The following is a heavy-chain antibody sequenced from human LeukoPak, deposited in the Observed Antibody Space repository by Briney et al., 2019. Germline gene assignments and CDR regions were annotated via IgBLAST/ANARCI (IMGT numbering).Heavy chain of an antibody. Sequence: GGSLRLSCVASGFTFSTYAMSWVRQAPGKGLEWVSAISSSGGRTYYADSVKGRFTISRDNSKNTLYLQMHSLRAEDTAIYYCAFNSSGYKYCFDYWGRGTLVTVS. CDR2: ISSSGGRT. J-gene: IGHJ4*02. CDR1: GFTFSTYA. CDR3: AFNSSGYKYCFDY. V-gene: IGHV3-23*01. D-gene: IGHD3-22*01.